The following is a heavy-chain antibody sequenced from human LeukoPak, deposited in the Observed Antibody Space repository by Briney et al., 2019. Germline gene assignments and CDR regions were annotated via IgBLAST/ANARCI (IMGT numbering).Heavy chain of an antibody. CDR3: VRDFRSADY. CDR1: GFTFSTYC. Sequence: PGRSLRLSCAASGFTFSTYCMHWVRQAPGKGPMWVSRICPDGTVTNYADSVKARFIISRDNARNTVYLQMNSLRVEDTAMYYCVRDFRSADYWGQGTLVTVSS. V-gene: IGHV3-74*01. CDR2: ICPDGTVT. J-gene: IGHJ4*02.